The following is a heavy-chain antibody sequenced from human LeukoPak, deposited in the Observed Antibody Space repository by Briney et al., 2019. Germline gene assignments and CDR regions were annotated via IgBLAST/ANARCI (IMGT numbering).Heavy chain of an antibody. CDR1: GYTFTSYG. CDR2: ISAYNGNT. D-gene: IGHD3-22*01. J-gene: IGHJ4*02. Sequence: ASMKVSCKASGYTFTSYGISWVRQAPGQGLEWMGWISAYNGNTNYAQKLQGRVTMTTDTSTSTAYMELRSLRSDDTAVYYCAISYYYDSSGIYWGQGTLVTVSS. V-gene: IGHV1-18*01. CDR3: AISYYYDSSGIY.